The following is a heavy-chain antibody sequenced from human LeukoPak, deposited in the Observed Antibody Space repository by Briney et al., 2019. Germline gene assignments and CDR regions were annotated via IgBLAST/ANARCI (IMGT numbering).Heavy chain of an antibody. CDR2: ISTSSIYI. CDR3: AKDFYDILTGYYNYYYYYMDV. D-gene: IGHD3-9*01. V-gene: IGHV3-21*04. Sequence: GGSLRLSCAASGFTLSRYSMNWVRQAPGKGLEWVSSISTSSIYIYYADSVKGRFTTSRDNSKNTLYLQMNSLRAEDTAVYYCAKDFYDILTGYYNYYYYYMDVWGKGTTVTISS. J-gene: IGHJ6*03. CDR1: GFTLSRYS.